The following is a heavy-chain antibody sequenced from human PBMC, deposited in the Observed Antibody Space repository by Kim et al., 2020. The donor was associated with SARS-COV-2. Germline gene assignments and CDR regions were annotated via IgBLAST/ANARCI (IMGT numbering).Heavy chain of an antibody. V-gene: IGHV3-30*18. CDR2: ISYDGSNK. Sequence: GGSLRLSCAASGFTFSSYGMHWVRQAPGKGLEWVAVISYDGSNKYYADSVKGRFTISRDNSKNTLYLQMNSLRAEDTAVYYCAKDSYDSSGYYNFQHWGQGTLVTVSS. J-gene: IGHJ1*01. D-gene: IGHD3-22*01. CDR1: GFTFSSYG. CDR3: AKDSYDSSGYYNFQH.